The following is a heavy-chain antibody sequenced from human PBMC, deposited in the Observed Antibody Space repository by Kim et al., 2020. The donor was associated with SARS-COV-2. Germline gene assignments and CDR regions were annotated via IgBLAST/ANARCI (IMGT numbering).Heavy chain of an antibody. V-gene: IGHV4-59*01. J-gene: IGHJ4*02. Sequence: YNPSLKSRVTISVDTSKNQFSLKLSSVTAADTAVYYCAREGGSSGYSIGYWGQGTLVTVSS. D-gene: IGHD3-22*01. CDR3: AREGGSSGYSIGY.